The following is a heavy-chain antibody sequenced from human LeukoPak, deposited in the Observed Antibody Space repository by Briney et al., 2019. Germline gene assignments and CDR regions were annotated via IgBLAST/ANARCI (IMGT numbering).Heavy chain of an antibody. D-gene: IGHD3-22*01. CDR1: GGSISSSNW. CDR2: IYHSGST. CDR3: ARSPTSYDSSGIDY. V-gene: IGHV4-4*02. Sequence: QTSETLSLTCAVSGGSISSSNWWSWVRQPPGKGLEWIGEIYHSGSTNYNPSLKSRVTISVDKSKNQFSLKLSSVTAADTAVYYCARSPTSYDSSGIDYWGQGTLVTVSS. J-gene: IGHJ4*02.